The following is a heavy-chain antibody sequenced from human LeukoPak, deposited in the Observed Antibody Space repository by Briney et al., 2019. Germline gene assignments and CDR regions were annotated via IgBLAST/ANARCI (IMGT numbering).Heavy chain of an antibody. CDR1: GGTFSSYA. CDR2: IIPIFGTA. J-gene: IGHJ4*02. D-gene: IGHD4-11*01. V-gene: IGHV1-69*06. CDR3: ARGLQIGFLEY. Sequence: GASVKVSCKASGGTFSSYAISWVRQAPGQGLEWMGGIIPIFGTANYAQKFQGRVTITADKSTSTAYMELSSLRSEDTAVYYCARGLQIGFLEYWGQGTLVTVSS.